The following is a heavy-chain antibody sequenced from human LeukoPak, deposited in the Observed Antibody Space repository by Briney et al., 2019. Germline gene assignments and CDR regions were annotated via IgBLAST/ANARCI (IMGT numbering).Heavy chain of an antibody. V-gene: IGHV4-4*02. CDR3: AGLGGRYSSGLYYYYFDY. CDR1: GDSINSLDL. J-gene: IGHJ4*02. Sequence: SETLSLTCTVSGDSINSLDLWSWVRQPPGKGLEWTGEMYLSGTTHSNPSVKSRVTISINKSKNQFFLNLSSVTAADTAVYYCAGLGGRYSSGLYYYYFDYWGQGTLVTVSS. CDR2: MYLSGTT. D-gene: IGHD3-22*01.